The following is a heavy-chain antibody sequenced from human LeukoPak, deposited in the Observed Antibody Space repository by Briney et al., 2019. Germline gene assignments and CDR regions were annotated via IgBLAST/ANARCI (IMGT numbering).Heavy chain of an antibody. CDR3: ARRIDCSGGSCYWEYFDY. J-gene: IGHJ4*02. CDR2: IYYSGST. CDR1: GGSIRSSYYY. V-gene: IGHV4-39*01. Sequence: SETLSLTCTVSGGSIRSSYYYWGWIRQPPGKGLEWIGSIYYSGSTYYNPSLKSRVTISVDTSKNQFSLKLSSVTAADTAVYYCARRIDCSGGSCYWEYFDYWGQGTLVTVSS. D-gene: IGHD2-15*01.